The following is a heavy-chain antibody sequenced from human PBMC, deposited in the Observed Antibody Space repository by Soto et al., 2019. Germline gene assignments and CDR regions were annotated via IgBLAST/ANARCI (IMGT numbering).Heavy chain of an antibody. J-gene: IGHJ4*02. V-gene: IGHV4-39*01. Sequence: SETLSLTCTVSGGSISSSSYYWGWIRQPPGKGLEWIGSIYYSGSTYYNPSLKSRVTISVDTSKNQFSLKLSSVTAADTAVYYCARLDYYDSSGYPFDYWGQGTLVTAPQ. D-gene: IGHD3-22*01. CDR2: IYYSGST. CDR1: GGSISSSSYY. CDR3: ARLDYYDSSGYPFDY.